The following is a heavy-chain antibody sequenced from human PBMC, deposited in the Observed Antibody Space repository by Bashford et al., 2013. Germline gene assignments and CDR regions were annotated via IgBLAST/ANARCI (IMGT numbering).Heavy chain of an antibody. CDR3: ARGGSNWNVFWFDP. V-gene: IGHV4-59*12. CDR2: IYYSGST. J-gene: IGHJ5*02. D-gene: IGHD1-20*01. Sequence: SSETLSLTCTVSGGSISSYYWSWIRQPPGKGLEWIGYIYYSGSTNYNPSLKSRVTISVDTSKNQFSLKLSSVTAADTAVYYCARGGSNWNVFWFDPWGQGTLVTVSS. CDR1: GGSISSYY.